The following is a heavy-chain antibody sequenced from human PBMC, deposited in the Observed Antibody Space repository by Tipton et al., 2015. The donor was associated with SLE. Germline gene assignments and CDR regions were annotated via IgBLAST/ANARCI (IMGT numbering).Heavy chain of an antibody. Sequence: SLRLSCAASGFTFSSYAMSWVRQAPGKGLEWVANIKQDGSEKYYVDSVKGRFTISRDNAKNSLYLQMNSLRAEDTAVYYCARDTYMDVWGKGTMVTVSS. J-gene: IGHJ6*03. CDR3: ARDTYMDV. CDR2: IKQDGSEK. V-gene: IGHV3-7*03. CDR1: GFTFSSYA.